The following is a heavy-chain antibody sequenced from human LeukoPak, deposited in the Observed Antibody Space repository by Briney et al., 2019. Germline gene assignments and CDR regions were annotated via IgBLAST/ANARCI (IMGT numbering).Heavy chain of an antibody. CDR1: GGSISRYY. V-gene: IGHV4-59*01. J-gene: IGHJ4*02. Sequence: PSETLSLTCTVSGGSISRYYWSWIRQPPGKGLEWIGYIYYSGSTNYNPSLTSRVTISVDTSKNQFSLKLSSVTAADTAVYYCARGAYYDSSGYYYWVFDYWGQGTLVTVSS. D-gene: IGHD3-22*01. CDR2: IYYSGST. CDR3: ARGAYYDSSGYYYWVFDY.